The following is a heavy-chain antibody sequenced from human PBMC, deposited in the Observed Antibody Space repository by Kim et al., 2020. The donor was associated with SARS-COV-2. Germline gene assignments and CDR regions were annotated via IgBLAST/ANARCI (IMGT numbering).Heavy chain of an antibody. D-gene: IGHD3-22*01. V-gene: IGHV3-7*01. Sequence: GGSLRLSCAASGFTFSSYWMSWVRQAPGKGLEWVANIKQDGSEKYYVDSVKGRFTISRDNAKNSLYLQMNSLRAEDTAVYYFARDHRDYDSSGYYYMRIHYFDYWGQGTLVTVSS. CDR2: IKQDGSEK. J-gene: IGHJ4*02. CDR1: GFTFSSYW. CDR3: ARDHRDYDSSGYYYMRIHYFDY.